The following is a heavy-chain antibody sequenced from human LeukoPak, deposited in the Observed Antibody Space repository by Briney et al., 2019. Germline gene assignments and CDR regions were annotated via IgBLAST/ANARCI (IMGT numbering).Heavy chain of an antibody. CDR1: GFTFDDYA. V-gene: IGHV3-43*02. CDR2: ISGDGGST. CDR3: AKVERYFDWLPADY. J-gene: IGHJ4*02. D-gene: IGHD3-9*01. Sequence: GGSLRLSCAASGFTFDDYAMHWVRQAPGKGLEWVSLISGDGGSTYYADSVKGRFTISRDNSKNSLYLQMNSLRTEDTALYYCAKVERYFDWLPADYWGQGTLVTVSS.